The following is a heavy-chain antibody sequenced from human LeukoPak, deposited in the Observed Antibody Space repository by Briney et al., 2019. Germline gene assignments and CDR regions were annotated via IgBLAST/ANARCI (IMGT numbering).Heavy chain of an antibody. CDR1: GFTSSSYA. CDR3: AAVAYSNYATFDY. Sequence: PGGSLRLSCVASGFTSSSYAMSWVRQAPGKGLEWVSAISGSGGSTYYADSMKGRFTISRDNSKNTLYLQMNSLRAEDTAVYYCAAVAYSNYATFDYWGQGTLVTVSS. J-gene: IGHJ4*02. CDR2: ISGSGGST. D-gene: IGHD4-11*01. V-gene: IGHV3-23*01.